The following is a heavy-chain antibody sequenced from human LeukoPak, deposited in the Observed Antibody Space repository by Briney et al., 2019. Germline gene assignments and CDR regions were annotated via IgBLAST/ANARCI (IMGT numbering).Heavy chain of an antibody. J-gene: IGHJ4*02. V-gene: IGHV3-64D*09. Sequence: GGSLRLSCSASGFTFSSYAMHWVRQAPGKGLEYVSAISGNGGSTYYADSVKGRFTIPRDNSKNTLYLQMSSLRAEDTAVYYCVKGDRSRWYYFDYWGQGTLVTVSS. D-gene: IGHD6-13*01. CDR1: GFTFSSYA. CDR3: VKGDRSRWYYFDY. CDR2: ISGNGGST.